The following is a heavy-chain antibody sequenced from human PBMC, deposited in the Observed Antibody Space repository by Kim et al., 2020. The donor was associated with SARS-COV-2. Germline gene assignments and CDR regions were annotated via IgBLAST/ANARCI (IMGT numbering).Heavy chain of an antibody. CDR2: INAGNGNT. CDR3: ARGYYDILTAIISGWFDP. D-gene: IGHD3-9*01. V-gene: IGHV1-3*01. Sequence: ASVKVSCKASGYTFTSYAMHWVRQAPGQRLEWMGWINAGNGNTKYSQKFQGRVTITRDTSASTAYMELSSLRSEDTAVYYCARGYYDILTAIISGWFDPWGQGTLVTVSS. J-gene: IGHJ5*02. CDR1: GYTFTSYA.